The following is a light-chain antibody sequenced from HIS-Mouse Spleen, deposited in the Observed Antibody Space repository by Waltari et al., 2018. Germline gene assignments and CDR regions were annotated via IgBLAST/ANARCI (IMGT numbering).Light chain of an antibody. J-gene: IGLJ2*01. CDR2: EDS. CDR1: ALPKKY. V-gene: IGLV3-10*01. Sequence: SYELTQPPSVSVSPGQTARITCSGDALPKKYAYWYQQKSGQAPVLVIYEDSKRPYGIPDRFSGSSSGTMATLTISGAQVEDEADYYCYSTDSSGNHRVFGGGTKLTVL. CDR3: YSTDSSGNHRV.